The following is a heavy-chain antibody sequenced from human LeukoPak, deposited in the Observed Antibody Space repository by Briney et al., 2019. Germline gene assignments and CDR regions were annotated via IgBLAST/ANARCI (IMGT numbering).Heavy chain of an antibody. D-gene: IGHD6-13*01. CDR2: ISAYNGNT. V-gene: IGHV1-18*04. J-gene: IGHJ5*02. CDR3: ARWGIAAAGTSRTNLNWFDP. Sequence: ASVKVSCKASGYTFTSYGISWVRQAPGQGLEWMGWISAYNGNTNYAQKLQGRVTMTTDTSTSTAYMELRSLRSDHTAVYYCARWGIAAAGTSRTNLNWFDPWGQGTLVTVSS. CDR1: GYTFTSYG.